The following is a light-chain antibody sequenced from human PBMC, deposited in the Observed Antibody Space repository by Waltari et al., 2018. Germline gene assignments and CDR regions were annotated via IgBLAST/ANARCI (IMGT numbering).Light chain of an antibody. Sequence: QSVLTQPPSVSGAPGQRVTISRTGKNSNLGAGSDVHWFQQLPGTAPKLLIFDHNIRPSGVPNRFSGSKSGASASLAITGLQAEDEAYYFCQSYDTHWGVFGGGTKLTVL. J-gene: IGLJ3*02. CDR1: NSNLGAGSD. CDR2: DHN. V-gene: IGLV1-40*01. CDR3: QSYDTHWGV.